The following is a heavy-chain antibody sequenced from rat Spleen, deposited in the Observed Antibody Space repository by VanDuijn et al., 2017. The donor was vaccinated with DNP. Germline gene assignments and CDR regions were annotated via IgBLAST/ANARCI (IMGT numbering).Heavy chain of an antibody. CDR2: ISSTGGST. CDR1: GFTFSYYG. V-gene: IGHV5-7*01. D-gene: IGHD1-2*01. Sequence: EVQLVESGGGLVQPGRSLKLSCAASGFTFSYYGMAWVRQAPKKGLEWVASISSTGGSTSYRDSVKGRFTISRDNAKSTLYLQMDSLRSEDTATYYCARSTITAISNWFPYWGQGTLVTVSS. J-gene: IGHJ3*01. CDR3: ARSTITAISNWFPY.